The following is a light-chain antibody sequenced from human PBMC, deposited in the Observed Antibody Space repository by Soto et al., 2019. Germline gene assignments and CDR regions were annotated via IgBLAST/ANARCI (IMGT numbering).Light chain of an antibody. V-gene: IGKV1-5*01. CDR2: DAS. CDR1: QTISTW. CDR3: QQYGSSIT. Sequence: DIQVTQSPPTLSAALGDRVTITCRASQTISTWMAWYQQKPGKARKLLVYDASTLQSGVASRFSGSGSGTDFTLTISRLEPEDFAVYYCQQYGSSITFGQGTRLEI. J-gene: IGKJ5*01.